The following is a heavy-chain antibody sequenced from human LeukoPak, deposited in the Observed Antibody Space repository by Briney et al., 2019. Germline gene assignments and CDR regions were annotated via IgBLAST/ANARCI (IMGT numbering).Heavy chain of an antibody. CDR2: INPNSGGT. Sequence: GASVKVSCKASGYTFPGHYMHWVRQAPGQGLEWMGWINPNSGGTNYAQKFQGRVTMTRDTSISTAYMELNRLRSDDTAVYYCAREPSYCSGGSCYKVPLDYWGQGTLVTVSS. CDR1: GYTFPGHY. CDR3: AREPSYCSGGSCYKVPLDY. J-gene: IGHJ4*02. V-gene: IGHV1-2*02. D-gene: IGHD2-15*01.